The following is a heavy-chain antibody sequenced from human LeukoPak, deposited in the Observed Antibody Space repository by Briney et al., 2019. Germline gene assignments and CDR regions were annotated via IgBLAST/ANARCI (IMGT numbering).Heavy chain of an antibody. CDR3: AKALERHYYDSSGYYSYYFDY. CDR2: ISGSGGST. J-gene: IGHJ4*02. V-gene: IGHV3-23*01. D-gene: IGHD3-22*01. Sequence: GGSLRLSCAASGFTFSSYSMKWVRQAPGKGLEWVSAISGSGGSTYYADSVKGRFTISRDNSKNTLYLQMNSLRAEDTAVYYCAKALERHYYDSSGYYSYYFDYWGQGTLVTVSS. CDR1: GFTFSSYS.